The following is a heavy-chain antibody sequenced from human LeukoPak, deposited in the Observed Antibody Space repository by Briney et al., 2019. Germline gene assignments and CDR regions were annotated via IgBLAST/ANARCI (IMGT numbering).Heavy chain of an antibody. CDR2: INPNSGGT. Sequence: GASVKVSCKASGYTFTGYSMHWVGQAPGQGVEWMGWINPNSGGTDYAQKFQGRVTMTRDTSISTAYLELSRLRSDDTAVYYCARDLPRFGGCLSAWGPGTLVTVAS. CDR3: ARDLPRFGGCLSA. V-gene: IGHV1-2*02. J-gene: IGHJ5*02. CDR1: GYTFTGYS. D-gene: IGHD3-16*01.